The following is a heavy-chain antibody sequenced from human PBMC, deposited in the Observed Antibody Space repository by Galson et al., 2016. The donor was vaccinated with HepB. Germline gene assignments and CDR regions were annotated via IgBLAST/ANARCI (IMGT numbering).Heavy chain of an antibody. V-gene: IGHV3-30*18. CDR1: GFTYSSYG. J-gene: IGHJ4*02. CDR3: AKGGYDFWSGPTYYLDY. D-gene: IGHD3-3*01. CDR2: ISNDGTNE. Sequence: SLRLSCAASGFTYSSYGMHWVRQAPGKGLEWVAVISNDGTNEYYADSVKGRFTLSRDNSRNTLYLQMDSLRAEDTALYYCAKGGYDFWSGPTYYLDYWGQGTLVTVSS.